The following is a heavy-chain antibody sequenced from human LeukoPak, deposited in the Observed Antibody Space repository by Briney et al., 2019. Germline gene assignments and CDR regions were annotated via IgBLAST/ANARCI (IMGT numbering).Heavy chain of an antibody. J-gene: IGHJ4*02. D-gene: IGHD4-23*01. V-gene: IGHV3-74*01. CDR3: AKDTGGGNSGVYYFDY. CDR1: GFTFSSYW. Sequence: GGSLRLSCAASGFTFSSYWMHWVRQAPGKGLVWVSRINSDGSSTSYADSVKGRFTISRDNAKNSLYLQMNSLRAEDTALYYCAKDTGGGNSGVYYFDYWGQGTLVTVSS. CDR2: INSDGSST.